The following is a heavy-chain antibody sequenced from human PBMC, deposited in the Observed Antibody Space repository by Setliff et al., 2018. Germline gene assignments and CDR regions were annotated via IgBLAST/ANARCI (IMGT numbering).Heavy chain of an antibody. CDR2: INWNSGSV. D-gene: IGHD3-10*01. CDR1: GFIFSTYW. V-gene: IGHV3-9*01. CDR3: AKNIGPDYYYYYMDV. Sequence: PGGSLRLSCAASGFIFSTYWMSWVRQAPGKGLEWVSGINWNSGSVGYADSVQGRFTISRDNAKNSLYLQMNSLRAEDTALYYCAKNIGPDYYYYYMDVWGKGTTVTVSS. J-gene: IGHJ6*03.